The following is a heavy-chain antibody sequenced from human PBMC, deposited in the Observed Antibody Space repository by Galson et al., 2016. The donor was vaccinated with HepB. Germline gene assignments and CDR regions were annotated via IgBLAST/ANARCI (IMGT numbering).Heavy chain of an antibody. J-gene: IGHJ4*02. CDR2: ISSNGGST. Sequence: SLRLSCAASGFTFSTYGMYWVRQGKGLEYVSAISSNGGSTYYADSVKGRFTISRDNFKNTLYLQMSSLKSEDTAVYYCVKGAPLDGSGWDYFDSWGQGTRVTVSS. D-gene: IGHD6-25*01. CDR3: VKGAPLDGSGWDYFDS. CDR1: GFTFSTYG. V-gene: IGHV3-64D*06.